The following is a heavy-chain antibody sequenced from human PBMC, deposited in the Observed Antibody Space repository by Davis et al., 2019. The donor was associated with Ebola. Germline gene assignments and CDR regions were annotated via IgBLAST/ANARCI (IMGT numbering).Heavy chain of an antibody. V-gene: IGHV4-30-4*01. J-gene: IGHJ4*02. D-gene: IGHD3-22*01. CDR1: GGSISSGDYY. Sequence: LRLSCTVSGGSISSGDYYWSWIRQPPGKGLEWIGYIYYSGSTYYNPSLKSRVTISVDTSKNQFSLKLSSVTAADTAVYYCARQVAEYYYDSSGYYTIPGPFDYWGQGTLVTVSS. CDR2: IYYSGST. CDR3: ARQVAEYYYDSSGYYTIPGPFDY.